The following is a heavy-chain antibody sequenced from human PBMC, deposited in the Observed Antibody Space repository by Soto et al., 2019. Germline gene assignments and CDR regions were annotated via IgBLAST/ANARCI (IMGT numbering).Heavy chain of an antibody. V-gene: IGHV1-69*13. CDR2: IIPIFGTA. CDR3: VKYCSSTSCYMSTYYYGMDV. D-gene: IGHD2-2*02. CDR1: GSTFSSYA. Sequence: SVKVSCKASGSTFSSYAISWVRQAPGQGLEWMGGIIPIFGTANYAQKFQGRVTITADESTSTAYMELSSLRSEDTAVYYCVKYCSSTSCYMSTYYYGMDVWGQGTTVTVSS. J-gene: IGHJ6*02.